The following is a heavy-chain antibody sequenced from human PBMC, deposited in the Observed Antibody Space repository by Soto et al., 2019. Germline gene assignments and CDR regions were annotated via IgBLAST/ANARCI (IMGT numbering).Heavy chain of an antibody. V-gene: IGHV3-15*07. J-gene: IGHJ4*02. D-gene: IGHD2-15*01. CDR2: IKSKTDGGTT. CDR1: GFTFSNAW. CDR3: TAYPLQPEPLDY. Sequence: GGSLRLSCAASGFTFSNAWMNWVRQAPGKGLEWVGRIKSKTDGGTTDYAAPVKGRFTISRDDSKSTLYLQMNSLKTEDTAVYYCTAYPLQPEPLDYWGQGTLVTVSS.